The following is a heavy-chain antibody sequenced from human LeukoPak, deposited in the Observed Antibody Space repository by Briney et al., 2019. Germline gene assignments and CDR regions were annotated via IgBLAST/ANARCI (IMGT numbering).Heavy chain of an antibody. V-gene: IGHV4-34*01. D-gene: IGHD3-10*01. CDR1: GGSFSGYY. CDR2: INHSGST. J-gene: IGHJ4*02. Sequence: PSETLSLTCAVYGGSFSGYYWIWIRQSPGKGLEWIGEINHSGSTNYNPSLKSRVTMSVDTSKNQFSLKVRSVTAADTAVYYCARGKPARGSGRSSFDYWGQGTLVTVSS. CDR3: ARGKPARGSGRSSFDY.